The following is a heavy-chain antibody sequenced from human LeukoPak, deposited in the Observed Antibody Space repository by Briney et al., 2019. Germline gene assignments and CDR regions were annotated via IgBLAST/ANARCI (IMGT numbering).Heavy chain of an antibody. Sequence: SETLSLTCAVYGGSFSGYYWSWIRQPPGKGLEWIGEINHSGSTNYNPSLKSRVTISVDTSKNQFSLKLSSVTAADTAVYYCAAFLPAAQLNWFDPWGQGTLVTVSS. J-gene: IGHJ5*02. V-gene: IGHV4-34*01. D-gene: IGHD2-2*01. CDR2: INHSGST. CDR3: AAFLPAAQLNWFDP. CDR1: GGSFSGYY.